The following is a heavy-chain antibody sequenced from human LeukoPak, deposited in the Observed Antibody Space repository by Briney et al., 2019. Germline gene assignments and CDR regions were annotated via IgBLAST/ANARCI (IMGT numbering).Heavy chain of an antibody. CDR3: ASRHNWNCPN. D-gene: IGHD1-7*01. CDR2: INHSGST. CDR1: GGSFSGYY. Sequence: PSETLSLTCAVYGGSFSGYYWSWIRQPPGKGLEWIGEINHSGSTNYNPSLKSRVTISVDTSKNQFSLKLSSVTAADTAVYYCASRHNWNCPNWGQGTMVTVSS. J-gene: IGHJ3*01. V-gene: IGHV4-34*01.